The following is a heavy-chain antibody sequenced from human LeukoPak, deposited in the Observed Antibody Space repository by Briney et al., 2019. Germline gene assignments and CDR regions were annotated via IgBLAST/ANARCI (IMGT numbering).Heavy chain of an antibody. V-gene: IGHV3-21*06. CDR3: ARSPFIPVAGQGGGNFDF. J-gene: IGHJ4*02. CDR1: GFTFSSYS. D-gene: IGHD6-19*01. CDR2: ISSGSSYI. Sequence: PGGSLRLSCAASGFTFSSYSMNWVRQAPGKGLEWVSSISSGSSYIFYADSVKGRFTISRDKAKNSLYLQMNSLRAEDTAVYYCARSPFIPVAGQGGGNFDFWGQGPLVTVSS.